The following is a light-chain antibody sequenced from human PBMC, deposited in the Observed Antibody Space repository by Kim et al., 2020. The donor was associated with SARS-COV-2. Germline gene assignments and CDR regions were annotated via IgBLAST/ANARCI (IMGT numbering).Light chain of an antibody. CDR3: CSDADSSTSYV. Sequence: SVTNAGTGTSNDVGDYNHVSWYQQHPGKAPKLMIYDVSERPSGVPDRFSGCKSGNTASLTISGLQAEDEADYYCCSDADSSTSYVFGTGTKVTVL. V-gene: IGLV2-11*01. CDR2: DVS. CDR1: SNDVGDYNH. J-gene: IGLJ1*01.